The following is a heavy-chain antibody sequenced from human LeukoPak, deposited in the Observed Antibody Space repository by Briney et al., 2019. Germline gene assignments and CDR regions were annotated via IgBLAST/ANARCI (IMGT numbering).Heavy chain of an antibody. Sequence: ASVKVSCKVSEDTLTELSMHWVRQAPGKGLEWMGGFDPEDGETIYAQKFQGRVTMTEDTSTDTAYMELSSLRSEDTAVYYCATAVRLGELSPDYWGQGTLVTVSS. CDR1: EDTLTELS. V-gene: IGHV1-24*01. D-gene: IGHD3-16*02. CDR2: FDPEDGET. CDR3: ATAVRLGELSPDY. J-gene: IGHJ4*02.